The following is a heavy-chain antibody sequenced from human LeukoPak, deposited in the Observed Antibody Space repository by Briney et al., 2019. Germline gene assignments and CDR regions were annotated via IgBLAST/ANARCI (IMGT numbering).Heavy chain of an antibody. J-gene: IGHJ4*02. Sequence: GGSLRLSCAASGFTFSSYWMHWVRHVPGKGLVWVSRINNDGSTTRYADSAKGRFTISRDNAKNTVYLQMNSLRAEDTAVYYCVRGGVTGSGTYYVLNWGQGTLITVSS. CDR1: GFTFSSYW. CDR2: INNDGSTT. D-gene: IGHD3-10*01. CDR3: VRGGVTGSGTYYVLN. V-gene: IGHV3-74*01.